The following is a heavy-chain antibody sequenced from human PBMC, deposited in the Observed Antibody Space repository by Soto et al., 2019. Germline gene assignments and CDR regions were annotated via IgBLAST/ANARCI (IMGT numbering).Heavy chain of an antibody. J-gene: IGHJ4*02. D-gene: IGHD3-22*01. Sequence: SETLSLTCTVSGGPISSGDYYWSWIRQPPGKGLEWIGYIYYSGSTYYNPSLKSRVTISVDTSKNQFPLKLSSVTAADTAVYYCAIVLVIAQLFVGRWEYYFDYWGQGTLVTVSS. V-gene: IGHV4-30-4*01. CDR1: GGPISSGDYY. CDR3: AIVLVIAQLFVGRWEYYFDY. CDR2: IYYSGST.